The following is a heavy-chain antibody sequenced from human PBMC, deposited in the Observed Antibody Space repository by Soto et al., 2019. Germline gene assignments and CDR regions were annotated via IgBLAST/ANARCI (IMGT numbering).Heavy chain of an antibody. D-gene: IGHD6-19*01. V-gene: IGHV4-59*04. Sequence: SETLSLTCTVSGGSISSYYCGWIRQPPGKGLEWIGSIYHSGDTYYNPSLKSRVTISVDTSKSHFSLKLTSVTAADTAVYYCARARIVVAGTIVDYWGQGTLVTVSS. CDR3: ARARIVVAGTIVDY. J-gene: IGHJ4*02. CDR1: GGSISSYY. CDR2: IYHSGDT.